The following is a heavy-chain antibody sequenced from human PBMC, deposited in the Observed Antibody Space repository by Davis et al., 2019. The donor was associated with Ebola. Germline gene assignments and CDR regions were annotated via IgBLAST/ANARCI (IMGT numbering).Heavy chain of an antibody. CDR1: GGSVSSGSYY. V-gene: IGHV4-61*01. D-gene: IGHD3-3*01. J-gene: IGHJ6*02. Sequence: PGGSLRLSCTVSGGSVSSGSYYWSWIRQPPGKGLEWIGYIYYSGSTYYNPSLKSRVTISVDTSKNQFSLKLSSVTAADTAVYYCASGEFWSGYLAPSGMDVWGQGTTVTVSS. CDR2: IYYSGST. CDR3: ASGEFWSGYLAPSGMDV.